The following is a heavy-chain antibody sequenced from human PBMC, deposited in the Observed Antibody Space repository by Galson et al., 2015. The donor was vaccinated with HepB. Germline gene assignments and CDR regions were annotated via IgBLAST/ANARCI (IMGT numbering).Heavy chain of an antibody. CDR1: GFTFSSYS. D-gene: IGHD3-3*01. V-gene: IGHV3-21*01. CDR2: ISSSSSYI. Sequence: SLRLSCAASGFTFSSYSVNWVRQAPGKGLEWVSSISSSSSYIYYADSVKGRFTISRDNAKNSLYLQMNSLRAEDTAVYYCARVAWYDFWSGYYSLGGYYYYYMDVWGKGTTVTVSS. CDR3: ARVAWYDFWSGYYSLGGYYYYYMDV. J-gene: IGHJ6*03.